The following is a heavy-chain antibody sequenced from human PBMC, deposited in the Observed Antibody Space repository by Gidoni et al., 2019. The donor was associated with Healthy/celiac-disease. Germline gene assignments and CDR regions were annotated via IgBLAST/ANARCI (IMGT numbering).Heavy chain of an antibody. J-gene: IGHJ5*02. Sequence: QVQLQQSGPGLVKPSQTLSLTCAISEDSVSRHRAAWNWIRQSQSRGLEWLGRTYYRSKWYNDYAVSVKSRITSNPDTSKNQFSLQLNSVTPEDTAVYYCARDCSSTSCYGPDWFDPWGQGTLVTVSS. D-gene: IGHD2-2*01. V-gene: IGHV6-1*01. CDR2: TYYRSKWYN. CDR3: ARDCSSTSCYGPDWFDP. CDR1: EDSVSRHRAA.